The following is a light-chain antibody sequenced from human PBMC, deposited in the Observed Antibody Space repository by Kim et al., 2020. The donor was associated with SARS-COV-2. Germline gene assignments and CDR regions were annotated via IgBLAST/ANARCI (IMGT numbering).Light chain of an antibody. CDR3: QQSHTTPLLS. Sequence: SVGDRVTIACRASQSIGTYLNWCQQKPGKAPKLLIYAASSLQSGVPSRFIGSGSGTDFTLTISSLQPEDFATYYCQQSHTTPLLSFGGGTKVDIK. CDR2: AAS. J-gene: IGKJ4*01. CDR1: QSIGTY. V-gene: IGKV1-39*01.